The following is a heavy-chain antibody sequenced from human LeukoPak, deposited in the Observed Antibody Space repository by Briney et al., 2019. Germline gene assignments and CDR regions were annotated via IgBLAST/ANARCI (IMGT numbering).Heavy chain of an antibody. Sequence: ASVKVSCKASVYTFTSCDINWVRQATGQGLEWMGWMNPNSGNTGYGQSFQGRITMTRDISIGTAYMELSNLTSEDTAIYYCTRGSSGRRDNWGQGTLVTVSA. CDR1: VYTFTSCD. J-gene: IGHJ4*02. D-gene: IGHD6-19*01. CDR3: TRGSSGRRDN. V-gene: IGHV1-8*01. CDR2: MNPNSGNT.